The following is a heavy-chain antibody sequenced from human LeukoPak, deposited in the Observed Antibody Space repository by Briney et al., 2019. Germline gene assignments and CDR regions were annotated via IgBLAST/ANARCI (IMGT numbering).Heavy chain of an antibody. CDR2: IKNNDVNT. V-gene: IGHV3-11*04. Sequence: PGGSLRLSCAASGFTFSNYYMSWIRQAPGKGLEWIAYIKNNDVNTYYADSVKGRFTISRDNAKNSLYLQMNSLRADDTAVYYCARRGRALQRRCYMDVWGKGTTVTVS. J-gene: IGHJ6*03. CDR3: ARRGRALQRRCYMDV. CDR1: GFTFSNYY.